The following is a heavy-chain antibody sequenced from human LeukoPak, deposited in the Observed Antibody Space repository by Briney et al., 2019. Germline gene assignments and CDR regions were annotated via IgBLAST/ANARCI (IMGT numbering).Heavy chain of an antibody. Sequence: SETLSLTCAVYGGSFSGYYWRWIRQPPGKGLEWIGEINHSGSTNYNPSLKSRVTISVDTSKNQFSLKLSSVTAADTAVYYCARGYSLIFPYYMDVWVKGTTVTVSS. CDR2: INHSGST. V-gene: IGHV4-34*01. CDR1: GGSFSGYY. J-gene: IGHJ6*03. CDR3: ARGYSLIFPYYMDV. D-gene: IGHD2-21*01.